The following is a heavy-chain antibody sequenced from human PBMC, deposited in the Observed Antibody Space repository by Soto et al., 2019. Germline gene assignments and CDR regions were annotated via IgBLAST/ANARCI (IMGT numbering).Heavy chain of an antibody. D-gene: IGHD6-19*01. CDR3: AKDSYGSGFYFDY. CDR1: GFTFSSYG. V-gene: IGHV3-30*18. J-gene: IGHJ4*02. Sequence: QVQLVESGGGVVQPGRSLRLSCAASGFTFSSYGMHWVRQAPGKGLEWVAVISYDGSNKYYADSVKGRFTISRDNSKNTLYLQMNSLRAEDTAVYYCAKDSYGSGFYFDYWGQGTLVTVSS. CDR2: ISYDGSNK.